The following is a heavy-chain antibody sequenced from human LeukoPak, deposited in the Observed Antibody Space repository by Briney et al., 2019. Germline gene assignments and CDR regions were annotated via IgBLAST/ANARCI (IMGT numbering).Heavy chain of an antibody. CDR1: GFTFSSYS. V-gene: IGHV3-21*01. Sequence: PGGSLTLSCGACGFTFSSYSMNWLRQARGKGLEWVLSISRRGTYVYYADSVKGGFTISRDNAKNSLSLLMNSLRADDAAVYYCARASSKQLAGYLPDGFDIWGQGTMVTVSS. J-gene: IGHJ3*02. D-gene: IGHD3-9*01. CDR2: ISRRGTYV. CDR3: ARASSKQLAGYLPDGFDI.